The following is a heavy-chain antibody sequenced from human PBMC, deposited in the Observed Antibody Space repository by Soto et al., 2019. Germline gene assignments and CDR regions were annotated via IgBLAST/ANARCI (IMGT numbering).Heavy chain of an antibody. CDR2: TYYRSKWTN. V-gene: IGHV6-1*01. CDR3: VRGYSSSFDY. J-gene: IGHJ4*02. CDR1: GSSVSSTIAS. Sequence: SQTISLTSAITGSSVSSTIASWHCVRQSPSRGLEWLGRTYYRSKWTNDYAVSVRSRITINPDTSKNQFSLQLSSVTPEDTAMYYCVRGYSSSFDYWGQGTLVTVSS. D-gene: IGHD2-15*01.